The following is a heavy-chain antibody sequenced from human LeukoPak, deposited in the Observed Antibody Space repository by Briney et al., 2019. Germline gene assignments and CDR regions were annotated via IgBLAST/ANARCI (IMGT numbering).Heavy chain of an antibody. J-gene: IGHJ4*02. V-gene: IGHV1-69*04. CDR3: ARDLLPMTKAGVVND. Sequence: SVKVSCKASGGTFSSYAISWVRQAPGQGLEWMGRIIPIIGIANYARKFQGRVTITADESRSTAYMELSSLTSDDTAVYYCARDLLPMTKAGVVNDWGQGSLVIVSA. CDR2: IIPIIGIA. CDR1: GGTFSSYA. D-gene: IGHD3-3*01.